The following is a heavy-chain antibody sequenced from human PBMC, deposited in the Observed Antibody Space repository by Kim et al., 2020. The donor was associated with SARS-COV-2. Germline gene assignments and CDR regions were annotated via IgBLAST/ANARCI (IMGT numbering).Heavy chain of an antibody. CDR3: ARAPYYYDSSANFDY. J-gene: IGHJ4*02. V-gene: IGHV1-18*04. CDR2: ISAYTGNT. CDR1: GYTFTSYG. D-gene: IGHD3-22*01. Sequence: ASVKVSCKASGYTFTSYGLSWVRQAPGQGLEYMGWISAYTGNTNYARNLQDRVIMTTDTSTSIAYMELRSLRFDDTAVYYCARAPYYYDSSANFDYWGQGTLVTVSS.